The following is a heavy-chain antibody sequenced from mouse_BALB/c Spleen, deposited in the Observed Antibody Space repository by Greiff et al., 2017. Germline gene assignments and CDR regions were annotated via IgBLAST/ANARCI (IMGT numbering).Heavy chain of an antibody. CDR2: INPSTGYT. D-gene: IGHD1-2*01. CDR1: GYTFTSYW. CDR3: AKFITTATYAMDY. V-gene: IGHV1-7*01. J-gene: IGHJ4*01. Sequence: VKLQESGAELAKPGASVKMSCKASGYTFTSYWMHWVKQRPGQGLEWIGYINPSTGYTEYNQKFKDKATLTADKSSSTAYMQLSSLTSEDSAVYYCAKFITTATYAMDYWGQGTSVTVSS.